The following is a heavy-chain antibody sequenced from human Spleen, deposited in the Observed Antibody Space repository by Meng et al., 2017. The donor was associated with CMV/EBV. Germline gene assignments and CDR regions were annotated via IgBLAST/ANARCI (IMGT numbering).Heavy chain of an antibody. CDR2: INQSGST. CDR3: ARSPIDFWSGLCWFDS. J-gene: IGHJ5*01. CDR1: GGSFSDFS. D-gene: IGHD3-3*01. V-gene: IGHV4-34*01. Sequence: SETLSLTCAVYGGSFSDFSWNWIRQPPGKGLEWIGEINQSGSTNYNPSLKSRVTISVDTSKKQFSLRLSSVTAAGTAVYYCARSPIDFWSGLCWFDSWGQGTLVTVSS.